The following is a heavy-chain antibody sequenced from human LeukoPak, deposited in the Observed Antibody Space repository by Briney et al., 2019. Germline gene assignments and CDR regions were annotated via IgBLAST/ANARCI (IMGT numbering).Heavy chain of an antibody. CDR2: ISPSSGGT. CDR3: ARDVLTTFGYFSAADDF. V-gene: IGHV1-2*02. J-gene: IGHJ4*02. CDR1: GYTFTDYY. D-gene: IGHD3-10*02. Sequence: GASVKVSCKASGYTFTDYYMHWVRRAPGQGLEWMGWISPSSGGTNYAQKFQGRVTMTRDTSTGTAYMELSRLRSDDTAMYYCARDVLTTFGYFSAADDFWGQGTLVTVSS.